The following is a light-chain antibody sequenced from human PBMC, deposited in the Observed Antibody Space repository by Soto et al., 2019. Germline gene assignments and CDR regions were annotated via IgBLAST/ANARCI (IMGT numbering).Light chain of an antibody. CDR2: FAS. Sequence: IQMTQSPTSLSASVGDRVTITCRASQSVSNYLNWYQQKVGKAPQLLIYFASTLQKGVPSRFNGSGSGTDFTLTISSLQPEDFATYFCQQSYTTPLTFGGGTKVDIK. CDR3: QQSYTTPLT. V-gene: IGKV1-39*01. CDR1: QSVSNY. J-gene: IGKJ4*01.